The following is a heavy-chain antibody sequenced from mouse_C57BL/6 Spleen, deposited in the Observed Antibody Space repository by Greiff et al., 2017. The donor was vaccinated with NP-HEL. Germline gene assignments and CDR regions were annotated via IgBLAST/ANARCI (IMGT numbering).Heavy chain of an antibody. CDR2: IRSKSNNYAT. V-gene: IGHV10-1*01. J-gene: IGHJ2*01. Sequence: EVHLVESGGGLVQPKGSLKLSCAASGFSFNTYAMNWVRQAPGKGLEWVARIRSKSNNYATYYADSVKDRFTISRDDSESMLYLQMNNLKTEDTAMYYCVRQGSVDYFDYWGQGTTLTVSS. CDR1: GFSFNTYA. CDR3: VRQGSVDYFDY. D-gene: IGHD6-1*01.